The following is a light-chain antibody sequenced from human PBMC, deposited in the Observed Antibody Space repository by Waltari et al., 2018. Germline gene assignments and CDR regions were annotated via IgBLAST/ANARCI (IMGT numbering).Light chain of an antibody. J-gene: IGKJ3*01. V-gene: IGKV2-28*01. CDR1: QSLLHSNGYNY. CDR3: QQYHTSPFT. Sequence: DIVMTQSPLSLPVTPGEPASISCRSSQSLLHSNGYNYLDWYLQTPGQSPQLLIYLGSNRASGVPDRFSGSGSGTDFTLTISSLQAEDVAIYYCQQYHTSPFTFGPGTKVDI. CDR2: LGS.